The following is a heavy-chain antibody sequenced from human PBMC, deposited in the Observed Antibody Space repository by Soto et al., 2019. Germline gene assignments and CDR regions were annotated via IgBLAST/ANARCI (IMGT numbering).Heavy chain of an antibody. V-gene: IGHV4-59*01. Sequence: SETLSLTCTVSGSSISSYYWSWIRQPPGKGLEWIGYIYYSGITNYNPSLKSRDTISVDTSKNQFSLKLSSVTAADTAVYYCARYKSNYYYGMDVWGQGTTVT. CDR1: GSSISSYY. J-gene: IGHJ6*02. CDR3: ARYKSNYYYGMDV. D-gene: IGHD1-20*01. CDR2: IYYSGIT.